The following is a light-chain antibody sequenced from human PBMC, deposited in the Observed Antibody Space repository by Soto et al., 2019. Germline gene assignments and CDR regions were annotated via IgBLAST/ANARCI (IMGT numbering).Light chain of an antibody. V-gene: IGLV2-11*01. CDR1: SSDVGGYNY. CDR3: CSYAGDYTWV. J-gene: IGLJ3*02. Sequence: QSALTQPRSVSGSPGQSVTISCTGTSSDVGGYNYGSWYQQHPGKAPKLMINDVSKRPSGVPDRFFGSKSGNTASLTISGLQAEDEADYYCCSYAGDYTWVFGGGTKLTVL. CDR2: DVS.